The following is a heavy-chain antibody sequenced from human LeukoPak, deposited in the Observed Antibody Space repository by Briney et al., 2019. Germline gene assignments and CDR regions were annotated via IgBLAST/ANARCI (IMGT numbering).Heavy chain of an antibody. CDR1: GFTFSSNW. CDR3: ASPYCSSTTCYPRTFHH. D-gene: IGHD2-2*01. V-gene: IGHV3-7*01. CDR2: IKQDGSEK. J-gene: IGHJ1*01. Sequence: GGSLRLSCAASGFTFSSNWMSWVRQAPGKGLEWVANIKQDGSEKYYVDSVKGRFTISRDNAKNSLYPQMNSLRAEDTAVYYCASPYCSSTTCYPRTFHHWGQGTLVTVSS.